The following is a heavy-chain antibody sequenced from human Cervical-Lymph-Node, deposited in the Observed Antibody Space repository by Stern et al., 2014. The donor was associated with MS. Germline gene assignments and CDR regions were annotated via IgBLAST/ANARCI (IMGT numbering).Heavy chain of an antibody. CDR3: AMDPPAANVDYYGLDV. Sequence: VQLVESGGGVVQPGRSLRLSCAASGFTFSSYAMHWVRQAPGKGLHWVAVISYDGSEKYFADSVKGRFTISRDNFENTVYLQMNSLTPEDTAVYYCAMDPPAANVDYYGLDVWGQGTTVTVSS. J-gene: IGHJ6*02. CDR2: ISYDGSEK. V-gene: IGHV3-30*03. CDR1: GFTFSSYA. D-gene: IGHD2-2*01.